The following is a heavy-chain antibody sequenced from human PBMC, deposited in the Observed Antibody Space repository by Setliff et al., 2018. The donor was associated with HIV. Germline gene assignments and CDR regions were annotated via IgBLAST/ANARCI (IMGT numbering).Heavy chain of an antibody. CDR3: ARGRGYYYYYMDV. Sequence: SVKVSCKASGGTFSSYAISWVRQAPGQGLEWMGVITPNGGSANYAQKFQGRVTMTSDTSTSTAYMELISLRSEDTAVYYCARGRGYYYYYMDVWGKGTTVTVSS. CDR1: GGTFSSYA. J-gene: IGHJ6*03. CDR2: ITPNGGSA. V-gene: IGHV1-69*10. D-gene: IGHD3-10*01.